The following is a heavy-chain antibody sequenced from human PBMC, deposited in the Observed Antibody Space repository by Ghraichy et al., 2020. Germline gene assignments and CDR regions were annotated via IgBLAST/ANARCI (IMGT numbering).Heavy chain of an antibody. J-gene: IGHJ4*02. Sequence: GGSLRLSCAASGFTFSDHYMDWVRQAPGKGLEWVGRTRNKANSYTTEYAASVKGRFTISRDDSKNSLYLQMNSVKTEDTAVYYCARASLRVGVNAGNDYWGQGTLVTVSS. CDR2: TRNKANSYTT. D-gene: IGHD2-8*01. CDR1: GFTFSDHY. V-gene: IGHV3-72*01. CDR3: ARASLRVGVNAGNDY.